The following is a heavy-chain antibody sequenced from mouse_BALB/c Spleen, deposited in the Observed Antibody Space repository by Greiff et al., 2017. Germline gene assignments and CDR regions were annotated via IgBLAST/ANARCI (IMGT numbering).Heavy chain of an antibody. V-gene: IGHV5-17*02. CDR2: ISSGSSTI. Sequence: EVMLVESGGGLVQPGGSRKLSCAASGFTFSSFGMHWVRQAPEKGLEWVAYISSGSSTIYYADTVKGRFTISRDNPKNTLFLQMTSLRSEDTAMYYCARGIPGGAMDDWGQGTSVTVSS. J-gene: IGHJ4*01. CDR1: GFTFSSFG. CDR3: ARGIPGGAMDD.